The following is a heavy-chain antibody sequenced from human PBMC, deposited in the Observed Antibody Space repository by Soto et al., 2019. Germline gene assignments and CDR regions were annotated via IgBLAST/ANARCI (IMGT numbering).Heavy chain of an antibody. CDR3: ARDSPNYYGMDV. J-gene: IGHJ6*02. Sequence: TLSLACTVSGGSISSGGYYWSWIRQHPGKGLEWIGYIYYSGSTYYNPSLKSRVTISVDTSKNQFSLKLSSVTAADTAVYYCARDSPNYYGMDVWGQGTTVTVSS. V-gene: IGHV4-31*03. CDR1: GGSISSGGYY. CDR2: IYYSGST.